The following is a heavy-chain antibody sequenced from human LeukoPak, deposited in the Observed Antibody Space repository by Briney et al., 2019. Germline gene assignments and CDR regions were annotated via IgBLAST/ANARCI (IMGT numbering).Heavy chain of an antibody. J-gene: IGHJ2*01. Sequence: GASVKVSCKVSGYDLKELSMHWVRQAPGEGLEWMGGFHPDNGDTIYARNFQGRVTVSEDTSTDTGYLELSSLRYEDTAVYFCATFSIVPSALDWYFVVWGRGTLVTVSS. CDR1: GYDLKELS. CDR2: FHPDNGDT. CDR3: ATFSIVPSALDWYFVV. D-gene: IGHD2-2*01. V-gene: IGHV1-24*01.